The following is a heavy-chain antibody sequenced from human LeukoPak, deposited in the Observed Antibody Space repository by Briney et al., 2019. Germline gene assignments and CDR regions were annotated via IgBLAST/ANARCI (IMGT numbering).Heavy chain of an antibody. V-gene: IGHV3-30*04. J-gene: IGHJ4*02. CDR3: KEVDY. CDR1: GFTFSSYA. Sequence: GGSLRLSCAASGFTFSSYAMHWVRQAPGKGLEWVAAISYDGSDKYYADSVKGRFTISRDNSKNTLYLQMNNLRVEDTAVYYCKEVDYWGQGTLVTVSS. CDR2: ISYDGSDK.